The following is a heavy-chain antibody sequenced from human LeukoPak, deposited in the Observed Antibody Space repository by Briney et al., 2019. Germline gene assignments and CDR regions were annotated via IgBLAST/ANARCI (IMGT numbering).Heavy chain of an antibody. Sequence: SQTLSLTCTVSGGSISSGSYYWSWIRQPAGKGLEWIGRIYTSGSTNYSPSLKSRVTISVDTSKNEFSLKLTSVTAADTAVYYCAKGRYCSSTSCYPGYYYYYYMDVWGKGTTVTVSS. CDR3: AKGRYCSSTSCYPGYYYYYYMDV. CDR2: IYTSGST. CDR1: GGSISSGSYY. V-gene: IGHV4-61*02. J-gene: IGHJ6*03. D-gene: IGHD2-2*01.